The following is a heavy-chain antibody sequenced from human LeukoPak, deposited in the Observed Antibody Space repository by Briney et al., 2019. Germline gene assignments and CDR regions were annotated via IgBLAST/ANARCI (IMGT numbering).Heavy chain of an antibody. D-gene: IGHD2-2*01. CDR1: GGSFSGYY. CDR2: INHSGST. CDR3: ARGHCSSTSCLFDY. Sequence: PSETLSLTCAVYGGSFSGYYWSWIRQPPGKGLEWIGEINHSGSTNYNPSLKSRVTISVDTSKNQFSLKLSSVTAADTAVYYCARGHCSSTSCLFDYWGQGTLVTVSS. J-gene: IGHJ4*02. V-gene: IGHV4-34*01.